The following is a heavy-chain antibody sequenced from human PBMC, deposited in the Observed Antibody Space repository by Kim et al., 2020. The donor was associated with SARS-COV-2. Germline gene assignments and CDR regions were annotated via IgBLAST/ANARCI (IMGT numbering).Heavy chain of an antibody. Sequence: YDPSRKSRVNKSVDTAKNQFSLKQSSVTAADTAVYYCARCGMATIWYFDYWGQGTLVTVSS. J-gene: IGHJ4*02. CDR3: ARCGMATIWYFDY. V-gene: IGHV4-31*02. D-gene: IGHD5-12*01.